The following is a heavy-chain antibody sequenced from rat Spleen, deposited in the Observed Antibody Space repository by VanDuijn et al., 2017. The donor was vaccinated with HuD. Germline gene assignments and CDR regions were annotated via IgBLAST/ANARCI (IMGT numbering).Heavy chain of an antibody. V-gene: IGHV5-29*01. Sequence: EVQLVESGGGLVQPGRSLKLSCAASGFTFSNYGMAWVRQAPTKGLEWVATINYDGSSTYYRDSVRGRFTISRDIAKSTLYLQMDSLRSEDTATYYCARRHYGYTDYFDSWGQGVMVTVSS. CDR3: ARRHYGYTDYFDS. CDR1: GFTFSNYG. D-gene: IGHD1-9*01. J-gene: IGHJ2*01. CDR2: INYDGSST.